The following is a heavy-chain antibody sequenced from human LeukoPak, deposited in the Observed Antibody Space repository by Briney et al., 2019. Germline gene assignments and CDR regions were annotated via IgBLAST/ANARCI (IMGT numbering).Heavy chain of an antibody. J-gene: IGHJ5*02. CDR2: MNPNSGNT. CDR1: GYTFTSYD. Sequence: ASVKVSRKASGYTFTSYDINWVRQATGQGLEWMGWMNPNSGNTGYAQKFQGRGTMTRNTSISTAYMELSSLRSEDTAVYYCAIGSDIVVVPAAINWFDPWGQGTLVTVSS. V-gene: IGHV1-8*01. D-gene: IGHD2-2*01. CDR3: AIGSDIVVVPAAINWFDP.